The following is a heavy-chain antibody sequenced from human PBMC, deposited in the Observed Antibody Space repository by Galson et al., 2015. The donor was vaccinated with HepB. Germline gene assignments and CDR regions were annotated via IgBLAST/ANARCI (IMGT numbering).Heavy chain of an antibody. Sequence: SLRLSCAASGFTFSSYAMSWVRQAPGKGLEWVSAISGSGGRTYYADSVKGRFTISRDNSKNTLYLQMNSLRAEDTAVYYCALVPAAMVPWFDPWGQGALVTVSS. CDR3: ALVPAAMVPWFDP. V-gene: IGHV3-23*01. D-gene: IGHD2-2*01. CDR1: GFTFSSYA. CDR2: ISGSGGRT. J-gene: IGHJ5*02.